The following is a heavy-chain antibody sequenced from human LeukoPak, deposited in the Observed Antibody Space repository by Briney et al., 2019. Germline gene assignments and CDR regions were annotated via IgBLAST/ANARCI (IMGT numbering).Heavy chain of an antibody. J-gene: IGHJ6*02. Sequence: SETLSLTCTVSGGSISSGGYYWSWIRQHPGTGLEWIGYIYYSGSTYYSPSLKSRVTISVDTSKNQFSLKLSSVTAADTAVYYCAREVTSSIGGYYYYYGMDVWGQGTTVTVSS. D-gene: IGHD6-6*01. CDR2: IYYSGST. CDR3: AREVTSSIGGYYYYYGMDV. V-gene: IGHV4-31*03. CDR1: GGSISSGGYY.